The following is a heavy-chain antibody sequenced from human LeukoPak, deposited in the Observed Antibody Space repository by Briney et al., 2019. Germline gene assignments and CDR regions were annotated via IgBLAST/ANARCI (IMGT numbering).Heavy chain of an antibody. CDR2: INPNSGGT. J-gene: IGHJ5*02. CDR3: ARVDSSSSSGWFDP. V-gene: IGHV1-2*02. CDR1: GYTFTGYY. D-gene: IGHD6-6*01. Sequence: ASVKVSCKASGYTFTGYYMHWVRQAPGQGLEWMGWINPNSGGTNYAQKFQGRVTMTRDTSISTAYMELSRLRSDDTAVYYCARVDSSSSSGWFDPWGQGTLVTVSS.